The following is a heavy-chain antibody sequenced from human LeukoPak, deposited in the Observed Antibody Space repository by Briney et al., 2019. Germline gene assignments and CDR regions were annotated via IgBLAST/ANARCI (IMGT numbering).Heavy chain of an antibody. CDR3: ARDRRGEKDFDV. CDR1: GISVSNDY. J-gene: IGHJ3*01. Sequence: PGGSLRLSCAASGISVSNDYMSWVRQAPGKGLEWVSAIYADGYTRDAASVKGRFSISRHNSKNTVYLQMDNLRPEDTAVYYCARDRRGEKDFDVWGPGTVVTVSS. V-gene: IGHV3-53*04. CDR2: IYADGYT.